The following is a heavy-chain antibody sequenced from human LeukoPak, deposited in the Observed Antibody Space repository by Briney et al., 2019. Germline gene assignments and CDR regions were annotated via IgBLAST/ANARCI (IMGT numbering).Heavy chain of an antibody. CDR3: ARGYDILTGYYHLDAFDI. D-gene: IGHD3-9*01. CDR2: IYHSGST. CDR1: GGSISSGGYY. V-gene: IGHV4-30-2*01. J-gene: IGHJ3*02. Sequence: SETLSLTCTVSGGSISSGGYYWSWIRQPPGKGLEWIGYIYHSGSTYYNPSLKSRVTISVDRSKNQFSLKLSSVTAADTAVYYCARGYDILTGYYHLDAFDIWGQGTMVTVSS.